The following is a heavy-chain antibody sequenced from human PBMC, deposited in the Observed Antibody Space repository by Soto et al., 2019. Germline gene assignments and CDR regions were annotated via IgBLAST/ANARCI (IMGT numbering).Heavy chain of an antibody. V-gene: IGHV4-59*08. CDR1: GGSISSYY. D-gene: IGHD4-17*01. J-gene: IGHJ4*02. CDR3: ARHKVTTDYGADY. CDR2: IYYSGST. Sequence: SETLSLTCTVSGGSISSYYWSWIRQPPGKGLEWIGYIYYSGSTNYNPSLKSRVTISVDTSKNQFSLKLSSVTAADTAVYYCARHKVTTDYGADYWGQGTLVTVS.